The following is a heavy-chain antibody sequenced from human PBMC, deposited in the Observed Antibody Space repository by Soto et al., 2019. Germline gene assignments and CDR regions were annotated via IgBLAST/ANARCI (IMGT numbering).Heavy chain of an antibody. Sequence: SETLSLTCTVSDGSIRSSSYYWGWIRQPPGKGLEWIGSIYYSGSTYYNPSLKSRITISVDTSKNQFSLKLTSVTAADTAVYYCARHLYCSSSSCYAGGYYFDYWGQGTLVTVSS. V-gene: IGHV4-39*01. J-gene: IGHJ4*02. CDR1: DGSIRSSSYY. CDR3: ARHLYCSSSSCYAGGYYFDY. D-gene: IGHD2-2*01. CDR2: IYYSGST.